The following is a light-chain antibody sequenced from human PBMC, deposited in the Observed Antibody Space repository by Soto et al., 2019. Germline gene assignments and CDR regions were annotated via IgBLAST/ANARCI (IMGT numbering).Light chain of an antibody. V-gene: IGKV3-15*01. CDR3: QQYNHWPFS. Sequence: EIVVTQCAVTRSLSPGGRAAVSGRAGQGVTTNFAWYQQKSGQSPRLLIYDVSIRATGVPARFSGTGPEPDFTLTISGLQSEDSAVYFCQQYNHWPFSFGQGTRLEIK. CDR2: DVS. CDR1: QGVTTN. J-gene: IGKJ5*01.